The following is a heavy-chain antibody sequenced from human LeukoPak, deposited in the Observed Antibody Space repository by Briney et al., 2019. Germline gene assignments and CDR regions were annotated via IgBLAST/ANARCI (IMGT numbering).Heavy chain of an antibody. CDR3: ARDHGLKVPSHWFDP. V-gene: IGHV4-61*02. J-gene: IGHJ5*02. Sequence: SQTLSLTCTVSGGSISSGSYYWSWIRQPAGKGLEWIGRIYTSGSTNYNPSLKSRVTISVDTSKNQFSLKLSSVTAADTAVYYCARDHGLKVPSHWFDPWGQGTLVTVSS. D-gene: IGHD5-24*01. CDR1: GGSISSGSYY. CDR2: IYTSGST.